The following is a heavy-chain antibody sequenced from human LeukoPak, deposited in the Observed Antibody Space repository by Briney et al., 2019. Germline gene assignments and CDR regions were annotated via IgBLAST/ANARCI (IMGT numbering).Heavy chain of an antibody. J-gene: IGHJ4*02. CDR1: GYTFTNFG. CDR3: ARVRDTYADY. Sequence: ASVKVSFKASGYTFTNFGISWVRQAPGQGLAWMGWITPYNGKTYYPQKFQGRVTLTTDTSTSTAYMELRSLRSDDTAVYYCARVRDTYADYWGQGTLVTVSS. CDR2: ITPYNGKT. V-gene: IGHV1-18*01. D-gene: IGHD5-18*01.